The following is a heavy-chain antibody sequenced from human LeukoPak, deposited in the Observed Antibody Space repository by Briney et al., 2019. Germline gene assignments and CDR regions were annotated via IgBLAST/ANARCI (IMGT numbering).Heavy chain of an antibody. Sequence: PSETLSLTCTVSGGSISSNSHYWGWIRQPPGKGLEWIGRIYYSGNTYYNPSLRSRVTISVDTSKNQFSLKLNSVTAADTAVYYCARHQYYYDISGYLFDYWGQGILVTVSS. J-gene: IGHJ4*02. V-gene: IGHV4-39*01. CDR1: GGSISSNSHY. CDR2: IYYSGNT. D-gene: IGHD3-22*01. CDR3: ARHQYYYDISGYLFDY.